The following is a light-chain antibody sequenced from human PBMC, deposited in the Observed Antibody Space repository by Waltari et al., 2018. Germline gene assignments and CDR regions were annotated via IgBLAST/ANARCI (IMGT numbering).Light chain of an antibody. Sequence: DIQMTQSPSFVSASVGDRVTITCLASQGIDNWLAWYQQKPGKAPKFLIYSASSLQSGVPSRFVGSGSGTDFILTISRLQPEDFATYYCQQTNSFPRTFGQGTKVAIK. CDR3: QQTNSFPRT. CDR2: SAS. CDR1: QGIDNW. J-gene: IGKJ1*01. V-gene: IGKV1-12*01.